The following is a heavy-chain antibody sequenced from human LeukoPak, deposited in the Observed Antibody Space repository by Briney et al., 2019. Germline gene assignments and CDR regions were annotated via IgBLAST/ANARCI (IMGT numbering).Heavy chain of an antibody. V-gene: IGHV3-21*01. CDR1: GFTFSSYS. D-gene: IGHD2-2*01. Sequence: GGSLRLSCAASGFTFSSYSMNWVRQAPGKGLEWVSSISSSSSYIYYADSVKGRFTISRDNAKNSLYLQMNSLRAEDTAVYYCARVEDIVVVPALGFGYWGQGTLVTVSS. CDR2: ISSSSSYI. J-gene: IGHJ4*02. CDR3: ARVEDIVVVPALGFGY.